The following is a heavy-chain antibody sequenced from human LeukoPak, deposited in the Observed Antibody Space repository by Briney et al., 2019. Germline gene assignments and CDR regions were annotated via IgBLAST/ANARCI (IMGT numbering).Heavy chain of an antibody. CDR2: INHSGST. Sequence: PSETLSLTCAVYGGSFSGYYWSWIRQPPGKGLEWIGEINHSGSTNYNPSLKSRVTISVDTSKNQFSLKLSSVTAADTAIYFCARAVSGRFDYWGQGTLVTISS. CDR1: GGSFSGYY. V-gene: IGHV4-34*01. J-gene: IGHJ4*02. CDR3: ARAVSGRFDY. D-gene: IGHD6-19*01.